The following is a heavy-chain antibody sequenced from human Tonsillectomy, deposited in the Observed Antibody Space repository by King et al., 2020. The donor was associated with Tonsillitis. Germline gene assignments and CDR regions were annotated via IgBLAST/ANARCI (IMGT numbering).Heavy chain of an antibody. CDR2: ISYDGSYK. V-gene: IGHV3-30*09. CDR3: ARDFGTGGKDPIPLTGGTGPFDN. CDR1: GFTFSPFA. D-gene: IGHD1-20*01. J-gene: IGHJ4*02. Sequence: VQLVESGGGVVQPGRSLRLSCAASGFTFSPFAMHWVRQAPGKGLEWVAVISYDGSYKYYADSVEGRFAISRDNSKNTLYLQMNSLRAEDTAVYYCARDFGTGGKDPIPLTGGTGPFDNWGRGTLVTVSS.